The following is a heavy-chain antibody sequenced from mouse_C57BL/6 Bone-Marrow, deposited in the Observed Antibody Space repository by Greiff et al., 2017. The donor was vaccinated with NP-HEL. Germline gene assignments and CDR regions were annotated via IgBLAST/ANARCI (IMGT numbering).Heavy chain of an antibody. J-gene: IGHJ2*01. CDR2: INPSSGYT. D-gene: IGHD1-1*01. V-gene: IGHV1-7*01. Sequence: VQLQQSGAELAKPGASVKLSCKASGYTFTSYWMHWVKQRPGQGLEWIGYINPSSGYTKYNEKFKSKATLTVDKSSSTAYMQLSSLTSEDSAVYYCARYYYGSEFDYWGQGTTLTVSS. CDR3: ARYYYGSEFDY. CDR1: GYTFTSYW.